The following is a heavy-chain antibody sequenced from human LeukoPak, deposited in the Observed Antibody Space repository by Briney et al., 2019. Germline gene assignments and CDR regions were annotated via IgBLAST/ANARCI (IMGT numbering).Heavy chain of an antibody. CDR2: IYSGGST. CDR1: GFYFSHHY. CDR3: ARTNSNYYYYGMDV. J-gene: IGHJ6*02. Sequence: GGSLRLSCAASGFYFSHHYMSWVRQAPGKGLEWVSVIYSGGSTYYADSVKGRFTISRDNSKNTLYLQMNSLRAEDTAVYYRARTNSNYYYYGMDVWGQGTTVTVSS. V-gene: IGHV3-53*01. D-gene: IGHD4-11*01.